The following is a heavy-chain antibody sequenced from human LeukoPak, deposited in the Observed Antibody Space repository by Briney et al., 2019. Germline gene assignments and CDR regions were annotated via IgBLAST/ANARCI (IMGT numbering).Heavy chain of an antibody. D-gene: IGHD6-6*01. CDR1: GFTFSSYS. Sequence: PGGSLRLSCAASGFTFSSYSINWVRQAPGKGLEWVAYISSSGSRIYYADSVKGRFTISRDNSKNTLYLQMNSLRAEDTAVYFCVSLGYSSSSVRYWGQGTLVTVSS. CDR2: ISSSGSRI. V-gene: IGHV3-48*01. J-gene: IGHJ4*02. CDR3: VSLGYSSSSVRY.